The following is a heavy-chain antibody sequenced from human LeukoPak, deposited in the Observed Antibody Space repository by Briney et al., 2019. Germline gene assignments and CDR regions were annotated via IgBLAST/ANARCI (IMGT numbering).Heavy chain of an antibody. Sequence: ASVKVSCKASGYTFTSYYMHWVRQAPGRGLEWMGIINPSGGSTSYAQKFQGRVTMTRDTSTSTVYMELSSLRSEDTAVYYCQIAARPESYYYYGMDVWGQGTTVTVSS. CDR3: QIAARPESYYYYGMDV. CDR1: GYTFTSYY. CDR2: INPSGGST. D-gene: IGHD6-6*01. V-gene: IGHV1-46*01. J-gene: IGHJ6*02.